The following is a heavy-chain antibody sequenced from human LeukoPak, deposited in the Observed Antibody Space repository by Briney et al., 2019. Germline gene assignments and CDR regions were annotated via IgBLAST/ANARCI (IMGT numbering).Heavy chain of an antibody. V-gene: IGHV5-51*01. CDR2: IYPDDSDT. CDR3: ARQGGYNSVEFDY. Sequence: GESLKISCKGSGYKFPTYWIGWVRQLPGKGLEWMGIIYPDDSDTRYSPSFQGLVTISADKSISTAYLQWSSLKASDTAMYYCARQGGYNSVEFDYWGQGTLVTVSS. D-gene: IGHD5-24*01. CDR1: GYKFPTYW. J-gene: IGHJ4*02.